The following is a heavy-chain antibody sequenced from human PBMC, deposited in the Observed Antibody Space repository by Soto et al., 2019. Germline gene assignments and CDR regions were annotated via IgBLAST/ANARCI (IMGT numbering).Heavy chain of an antibody. Sequence: QVQLQESGPGLVKPSQTLSLTCTVSGGSISSSGYYWSWIRQHPGKGLEWIGYIYYSGSTYYNPSLKSRVTICVDTSTNQFSLKLSSVTAADTAVYYCASSLDSSGYYYSPFDYWGQGTLVTVSS. V-gene: IGHV4-31*03. D-gene: IGHD3-22*01. J-gene: IGHJ4*02. CDR1: GGSISSSGYY. CDR3: ASSLDSSGYYYSPFDY. CDR2: IYYSGST.